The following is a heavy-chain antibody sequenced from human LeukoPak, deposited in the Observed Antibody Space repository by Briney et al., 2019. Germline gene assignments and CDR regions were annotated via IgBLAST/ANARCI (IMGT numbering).Heavy chain of an antibody. CDR1: GFTFSSYW. CDR3: ARRRSSGYKDDAFDI. D-gene: IGHD3-22*01. Sequence: PGGSLRLSCAASGFTFSSYWMNWVRQAPGKGLEWVANIKQDGSEKYYVDSVKGRFTISRDNAKNSLYLQMSSLRAEDTAVYYCARRRSSGYKDDAFDIWGQGTIVTVSS. J-gene: IGHJ3*02. V-gene: IGHV3-7*01. CDR2: IKQDGSEK.